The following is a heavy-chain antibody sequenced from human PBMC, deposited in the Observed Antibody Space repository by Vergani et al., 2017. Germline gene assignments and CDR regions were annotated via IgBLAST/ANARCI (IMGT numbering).Heavy chain of an antibody. CDR2: INAGNGNT. CDR3: ARAGIRKGQQLVFGWFDP. CDR1: GYTFTSYA. Sequence: QVQLVQSGAEVKKPGASVKVSCKASGYTFTSYAMHWVRQAPGQRLEWMGWINAGNGNTKYSQKFQGRVTITRDTSASTAYMELSSLRSEDTAVYYCARAGIRKGQQLVFGWFDPWGQATLVTVSS. D-gene: IGHD6-13*01. V-gene: IGHV1-3*01. J-gene: IGHJ5*02.